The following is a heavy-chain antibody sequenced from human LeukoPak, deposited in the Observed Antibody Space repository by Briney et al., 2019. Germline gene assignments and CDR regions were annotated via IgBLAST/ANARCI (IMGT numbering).Heavy chain of an antibody. CDR3: AREGFPPKISDFWSGLGPYYYYGMDV. D-gene: IGHD3-3*01. J-gene: IGHJ6*02. CDR1: GYTFTSYY. Sequence: ASVKVSCKASGYTFTSYYMHWVRQAPGQGLEWMGIINPSGGSTSYTQKFQGRVTMTRGTSTSTVYMELSSLRSEDTAVYYCAREGFPPKISDFWSGLGPYYYYGMDVWGQGTTVTVPS. V-gene: IGHV1-46*01. CDR2: INPSGGST.